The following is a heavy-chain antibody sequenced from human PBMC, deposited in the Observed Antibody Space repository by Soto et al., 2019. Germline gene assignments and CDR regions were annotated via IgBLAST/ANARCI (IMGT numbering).Heavy chain of an antibody. CDR3: ARDSSSSYYYFDY. D-gene: IGHD3-22*01. CDR2: ISSGSNTI. CDR1: GFTFSWFG. V-gene: IGHV3-48*02. J-gene: IGHJ4*02. Sequence: EVQLVESGGGLLQPGGSLRLSCAASGFTFSWFGMNWVRQAPGKGLEWVSYISSGSNTINYAESVRGRFTISRDNAKKSLYLQMNSLRDHDTAVYYCARDSSSSYYYFDYWGQGTLVTVSS.